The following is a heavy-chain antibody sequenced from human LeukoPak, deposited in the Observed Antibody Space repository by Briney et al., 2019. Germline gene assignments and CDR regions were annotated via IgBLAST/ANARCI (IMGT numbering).Heavy chain of an antibody. Sequence: GGSLRLSCAASGFTFSSYGTHWVRQAPGKGLEWVAFIRYDGSNKYYADSVKGRFTISRDNSKNTLYLQMNSLRAEDTAVYYCAKDGTWIQLWPDRGGFDYWGQGTLVTVSS. CDR1: GFTFSSYG. CDR3: AKDGTWIQLWPDRGGFDY. J-gene: IGHJ4*02. D-gene: IGHD5-18*01. V-gene: IGHV3-30*02. CDR2: IRYDGSNK.